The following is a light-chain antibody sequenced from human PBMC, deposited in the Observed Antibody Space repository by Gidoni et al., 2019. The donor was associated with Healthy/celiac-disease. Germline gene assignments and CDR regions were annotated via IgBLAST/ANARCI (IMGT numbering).Light chain of an antibody. V-gene: IGKV1-5*01. CDR3: QQYNSYSWT. CDR2: DAS. J-gene: IGKJ1*01. Sequence: DTQKTPAPSTLSASVGDRVPLTCRASQSISSWLAWYQQKPGKAPKLLIYDASSLESGVPSRFSGSGSGTEFTLTISSLQPDDFATYYCQQYNSYSWTFGQGTKVEIK. CDR1: QSISSW.